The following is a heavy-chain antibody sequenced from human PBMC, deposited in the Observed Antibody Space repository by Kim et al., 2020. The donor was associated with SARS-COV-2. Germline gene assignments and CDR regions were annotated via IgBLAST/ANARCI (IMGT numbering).Heavy chain of an antibody. D-gene: IGHD3-10*01. Sequence: SETLSLTCAVSGGSISSSNWWSWVRQPPGKGLGWIGEIYHSGSTNYNPSLKSRVTISVDKSKNQFSLKLSSVTAADTAVYYCARGPGSGSYYFDYWGQGTLVTVSS. CDR3: ARGPGSGSYYFDY. CDR2: IYHSGST. J-gene: IGHJ4*02. V-gene: IGHV4-4*02. CDR1: GGSISSSNW.